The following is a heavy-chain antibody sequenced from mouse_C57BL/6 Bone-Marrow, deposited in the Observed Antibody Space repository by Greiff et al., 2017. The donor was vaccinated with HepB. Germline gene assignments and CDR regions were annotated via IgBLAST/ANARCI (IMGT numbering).Heavy chain of an antibody. V-gene: IGHV14-2*01. D-gene: IGHD2-12*01. CDR3: APYDDGDWYFDV. J-gene: IGHJ1*03. Sequence: VQLQQSGAELVKPGASVKLSCTASGFNIKDYYMHWVKQRTEQGLEWIGRIDPEDGETKSAPKFQDKATITADTSSNTAYLQLSSLTSEDTAVYYGAPYDDGDWYFDVGGTGTTVTVAS. CDR1: GFNIKDYY. CDR2: IDPEDGET.